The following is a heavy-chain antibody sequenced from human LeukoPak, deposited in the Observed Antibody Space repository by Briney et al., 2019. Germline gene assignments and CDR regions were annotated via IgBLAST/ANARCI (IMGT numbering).Heavy chain of an antibody. CDR1: GFTFSDYS. V-gene: IGHV3-48*04. J-gene: IGHJ4*02. Sequence: PGGSLRLSCAASGFTFSDYSMNWVRQAPGKGLEWISYVGISSGNTKYADSVKGRFTISGDSAKNSVFLQMNNLRVEDTAVYYCARDHRHAFDTWGQGTLVTVSS. CDR3: ARDHRHAFDT. CDR2: VGISSGNT.